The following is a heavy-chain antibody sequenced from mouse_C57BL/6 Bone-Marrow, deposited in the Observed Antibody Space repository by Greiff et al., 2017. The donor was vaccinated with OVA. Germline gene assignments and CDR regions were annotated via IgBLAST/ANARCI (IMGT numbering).Heavy chain of an antibody. CDR2: IDPSDSYT. Sequence: QVQLQQPGAELVKPGASVKLSCKASGYTFTSYWMQWVKQRPGQGLEWIGEIDPSDSYTNYNQKFKGKATLTVDTSSSTAYMQLSSLTSEDSAVYYCASEGPGGAMDYWGQGTSVTVSS. CDR1: GYTFTSYW. CDR3: ASEGPGGAMDY. V-gene: IGHV1-50*01. D-gene: IGHD3-3*01. J-gene: IGHJ4*01.